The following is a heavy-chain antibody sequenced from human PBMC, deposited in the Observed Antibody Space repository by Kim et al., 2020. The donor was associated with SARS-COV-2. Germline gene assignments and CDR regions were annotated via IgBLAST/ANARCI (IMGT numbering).Heavy chain of an antibody. J-gene: IGHJ4*02. CDR1: GYTFTTFA. Sequence: ASVKVSCKASGYTFTTFALYWVRRAPGQRLEWMGWINGGNGNTRYSQKFQARVSITRDTSATTAYLVLSGLRSEDTAIYYCAREAVAGSFDYWGRGTLVTVSS. CDR3: AREAVAGSFDY. V-gene: IGHV1-3*01. CDR2: INGGNGNT. D-gene: IGHD6-19*01.